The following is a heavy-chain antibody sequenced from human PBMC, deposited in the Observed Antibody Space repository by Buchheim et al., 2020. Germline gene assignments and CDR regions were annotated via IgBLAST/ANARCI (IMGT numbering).Heavy chain of an antibody. CDR1: GGSISSGGYS. CDR2: IYHSGRT. V-gene: IGHV4-30-2*01. J-gene: IGHJ4*02. Sequence: QLQLQESGSGLVTPSQTLSLTCAVSGGSISSGGYSWSWIRQPPGKGLEWIGYIYHSGRTYYNPSLKSRLTISVARSKNQFSLKLSSVTATDTAVYYCARGPGYSYGTYFDYWGQGTL. CDR3: ARGPGYSYGTYFDY. D-gene: IGHD5-18*01.